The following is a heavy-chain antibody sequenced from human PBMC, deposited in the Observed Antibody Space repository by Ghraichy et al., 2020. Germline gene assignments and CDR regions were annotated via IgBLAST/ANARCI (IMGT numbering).Heavy chain of an antibody. V-gene: IGHV4-34*01. Sequence: SETLSLTCAVYGGSFSGYYWSWIRQPPGKGLEWIGEINHSGSTNYNPSLKSRVTISVDTSKNQFSLKLSSMTAADTAVYYCARARRQTGYGDYWGQGTLVTVSS. CDR2: INHSGST. D-gene: IGHD6-13*01. J-gene: IGHJ4*02. CDR3: ARARRQTGYGDY. CDR1: GGSFSGYY.